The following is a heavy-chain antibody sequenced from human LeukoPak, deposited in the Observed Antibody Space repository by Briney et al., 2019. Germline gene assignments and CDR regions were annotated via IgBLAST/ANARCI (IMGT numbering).Heavy chain of an antibody. CDR3: ARAPYSSGWYDYYYYGMDV. V-gene: IGHV6-1*01. CDR1: GDSVSSNSVT. J-gene: IGHJ6*02. CDR2: TYYRSTWYN. Sequence: SQTLSLTCAISGDSVSSNSVTWNWIRQSPSRGLEWLGRTYYRSTWYNDYAVSVRGRITVNPDTSKNQFSLHLNSVTPEDTAVYYCARAPYSSGWYDYYYYGMDVWGQGTTVTVSS. D-gene: IGHD6-19*01.